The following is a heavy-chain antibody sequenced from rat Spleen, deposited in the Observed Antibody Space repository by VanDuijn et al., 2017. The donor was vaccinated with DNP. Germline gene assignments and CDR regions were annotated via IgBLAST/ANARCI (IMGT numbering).Heavy chain of an antibody. Sequence: QVQLQQSGTELAKPGSSVKISCKTSGYIFTINYIGWIKQTTGQGLEFIGYIHTGSGGTNYNEKFKGDATLTVDKSSSTAFMQLSSLTPGDSAVYYCARWTRYFDYWGQGVMVTVSS. V-gene: IGHV1-43*01. J-gene: IGHJ2*01. CDR1: GYIFTINY. CDR2: IHTGSGGT. D-gene: IGHD1-7*01. CDR3: ARWTRYFDY.